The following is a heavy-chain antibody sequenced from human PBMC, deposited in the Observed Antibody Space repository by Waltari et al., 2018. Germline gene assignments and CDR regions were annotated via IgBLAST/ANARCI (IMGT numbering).Heavy chain of an antibody. Sequence: QLHLQESGPGLVKPSETLSLTCSVSGGSITNNRHYWGWIRQTPGKGLEWIATISYTGATYNNPSLKNRVTISGDTSKNQFSLKLTSVTAADTAVYYCATYIGASIGTAAFDVWGRGALVTVSS. V-gene: IGHV4-39*01. CDR1: GGSITNNRHY. D-gene: IGHD3-16*01. CDR2: ISYTGAT. CDR3: ATYIGASIGTAAFDV. J-gene: IGHJ3*01.